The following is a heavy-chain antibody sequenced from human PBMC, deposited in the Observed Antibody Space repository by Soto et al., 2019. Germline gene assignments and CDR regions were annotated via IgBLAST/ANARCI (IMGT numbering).Heavy chain of an antibody. Sequence: ASVKVSCKASGYTFTSYDINWVRQATGQGLEWMGWMNPNSGNTGYAQKFQGRVTMTRNTSISTAYMELSSLRSEDTAVYYCARLNLLRFLEWLGPTSYYMDVWGKGTTVTVSS. CDR2: MNPNSGNT. CDR1: GYTFTSYD. CDR3: ARLNLLRFLEWLGPTSYYMDV. D-gene: IGHD3-3*01. V-gene: IGHV1-8*01. J-gene: IGHJ6*03.